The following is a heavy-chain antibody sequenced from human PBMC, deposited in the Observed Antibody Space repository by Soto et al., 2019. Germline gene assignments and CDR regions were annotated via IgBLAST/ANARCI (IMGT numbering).Heavy chain of an antibody. CDR2: IDSDGNST. J-gene: IGHJ4*02. CDR1: GFTFSSYW. CDR3: VRDDVGVGIDY. V-gene: IGHV3-74*03. D-gene: IGHD1-26*01. Sequence: EVQLVESGGGLVQPGGSLRLSCAASGFTFSSYWIHWVRQVPGKGLVWVSHIDSDGNSTTYADSVKGRFTISRDNAKNPVYLQMNSLRAEDTAVYYCVRDDVGVGIDYWGLGTLVTVSS.